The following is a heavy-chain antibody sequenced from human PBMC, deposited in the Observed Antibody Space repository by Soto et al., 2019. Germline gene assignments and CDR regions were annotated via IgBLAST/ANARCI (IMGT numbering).Heavy chain of an antibody. J-gene: IGHJ6*02. V-gene: IGHV3-7*03. D-gene: IGHD6-19*01. Sequence: PGGSLRLSCAASGFAFSNYWMTWVRQVPGKGLEWVANINQDVSEKYYVDSVKGRFTISRDNAKNSLYLQMNSLRAEDAAVYYCAIDCSSGCYYSGMDVWGQGTRVTGSS. CDR1: GFAFSNYW. CDR2: INQDVSEK. CDR3: AIDCSSGCYYSGMDV.